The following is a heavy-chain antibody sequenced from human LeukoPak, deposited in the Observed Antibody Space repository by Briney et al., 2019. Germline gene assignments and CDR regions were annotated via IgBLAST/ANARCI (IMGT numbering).Heavy chain of an antibody. CDR1: GFSLSTSGVG. D-gene: IGHD3-10*01. J-gene: IGHJ4*02. CDR3: AHRRGYPPSFGSGFGY. Sequence: SGPTLVNPTQTLTLTCTFSGFSLSTSGVGVGWIRQPPGKALEWLALIYWNDDKRYSPSLKSRLTITKDTSKNQVVLTMTNMDPVDTATYYRAHRRGYPPSFGSGFGYWGQGTLVTVSS. CDR2: IYWNDDK. V-gene: IGHV2-5*01.